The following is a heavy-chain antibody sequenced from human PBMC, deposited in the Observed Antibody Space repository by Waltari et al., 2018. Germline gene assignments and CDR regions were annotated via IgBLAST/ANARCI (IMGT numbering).Heavy chain of an antibody. J-gene: IGHJ4*02. Sequence: EVQVVESGGGLVQLGGYLRLSCAASGFTFSVSWMTWVHQAPGKGREWVANIKTDGSETYYVDSVKGRFTISRDNTKNSLYLQMSSLRAEDTAVYYCAIGGVETSWYWRYWGQGTLVTVSS. CDR2: IKTDGSET. V-gene: IGHV3-7*01. CDR1: GFTFSVSW. CDR3: AIGGVETSWYWRY. D-gene: IGHD6-13*01.